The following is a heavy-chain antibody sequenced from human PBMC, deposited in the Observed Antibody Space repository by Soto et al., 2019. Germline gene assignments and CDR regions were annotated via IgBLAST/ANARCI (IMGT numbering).Heavy chain of an antibody. CDR1: GFTFSSYG. D-gene: IGHD3-10*01. CDR3: ARGSGSAPGWFDP. Sequence: QVQLVESGGGVVQPGRSLRLSCAASGFTFSSYGMHWVRQAPGKGLEWVAVIWYDGSNKYYADSVKGRFTISRDNSKNTLYLQMISLRAEDTAVYYCARGSGSAPGWFDPWGQGTLVTVSS. V-gene: IGHV3-33*01. J-gene: IGHJ5*02. CDR2: IWYDGSNK.